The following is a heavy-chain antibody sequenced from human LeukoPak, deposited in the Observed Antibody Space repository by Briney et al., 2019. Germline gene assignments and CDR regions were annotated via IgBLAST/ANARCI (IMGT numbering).Heavy chain of an antibody. V-gene: IGHV3-74*01. Sequence: PGGSLRLSCAASGFIFSSYWMHWVCQAPGKGLVWVSHISSDGSTTNYADSVRGRFTISRDNAKNTLYLQMSSLRAEGTAVYYCARDWWTTTDYWGQGTLVTVSS. D-gene: IGHD2-15*01. CDR3: ARDWWTTTDY. J-gene: IGHJ4*01. CDR1: GFIFSSYW. CDR2: ISSDGSTT.